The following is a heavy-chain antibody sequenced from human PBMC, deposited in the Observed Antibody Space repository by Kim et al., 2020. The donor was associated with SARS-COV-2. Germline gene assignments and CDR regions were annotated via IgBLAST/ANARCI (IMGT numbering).Heavy chain of an antibody. V-gene: IGHV3-30*02. D-gene: IGHD5-18*01. Sequence: ADSVKGRFTISRDNSKNTLYLQMNSLRAEDTAVYYCAKGTHTAMVLFFDYWGQGTLVTVSS. J-gene: IGHJ4*02. CDR3: AKGTHTAMVLFFDY.